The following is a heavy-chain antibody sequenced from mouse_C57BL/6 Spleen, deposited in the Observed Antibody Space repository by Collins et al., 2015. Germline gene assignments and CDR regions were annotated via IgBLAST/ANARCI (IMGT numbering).Heavy chain of an antibody. J-gene: IGHJ3*01. CDR2: ISSGGST. D-gene: IGHD4-1*01. CDR3: ATDWEAWFAY. Sequence: EVQLVESGGGLVKPGGSLKVSCAASGFTFSSYAMSWVRQTPEKRLEWVASISSGGSTYYPDSVKGRFTISRDNARNILYLQMSSLRSEDTAMYYCATDWEAWFAYWGQGTLVTVSA. CDR1: GFTFSSYA. V-gene: IGHV5-6-5*01.